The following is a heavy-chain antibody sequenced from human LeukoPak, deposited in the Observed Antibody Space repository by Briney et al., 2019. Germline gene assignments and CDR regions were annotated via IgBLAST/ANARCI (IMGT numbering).Heavy chain of an antibody. V-gene: IGHV1-18*01. CDR3: ASRFMGAVGGSYRIDAFDI. CDR2: ISVFNDNT. CDR1: GYTFTSYG. J-gene: IGHJ3*02. Sequence: ASVKVSCKASGYTFTSYGISWVRQAPGQGLEWMGWISVFNDNTNYAQKLQGRVTMTTDTSTSTAYMELRSLRSDDTAVYYCASRFMGAVGGSYRIDAFDIWGQGTMVTVSS. D-gene: IGHD1-26*01.